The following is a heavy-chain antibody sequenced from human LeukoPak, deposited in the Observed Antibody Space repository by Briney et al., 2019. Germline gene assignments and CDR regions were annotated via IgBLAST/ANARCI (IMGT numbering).Heavy chain of an antibody. CDR2: ISSSSSYI. D-gene: IGHD6-6*01. CDR3: AREEKGSSSPLRLYYFDY. V-gene: IGHV3-21*01. J-gene: IGHJ4*02. Sequence: PGESLRLSCAASGFTFSSYSMNWVRQAPGKGLEWVSSISSSSSYIYYADSVKGRFTISRDNAKNSLYLQMNSLRAEDTAVYYCAREEKGSSSPLRLYYFDYWGQGTLVTVSS. CDR1: GFTFSSYS.